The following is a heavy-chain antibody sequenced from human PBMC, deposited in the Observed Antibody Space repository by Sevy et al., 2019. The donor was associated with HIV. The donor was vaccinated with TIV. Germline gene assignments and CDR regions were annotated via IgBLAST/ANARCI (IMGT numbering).Heavy chain of an antibody. CDR3: ARVPGMRPNYGSGSYPENYYYYYGMDV. J-gene: IGHJ6*02. CDR2: ISPIFGTA. Sequence: ASVKVSCKASGGTFSSYAISWVRQAPGQGLEWMGGISPIFGTANYAQKFQGRVTITADESTSKAYMELSSLRSEDTAVYYCARVPGMRPNYGSGSYPENYYYYYGMDVWGQGTTVTVSS. V-gene: IGHV1-69*13. D-gene: IGHD3-10*01. CDR1: GGTFSSYA.